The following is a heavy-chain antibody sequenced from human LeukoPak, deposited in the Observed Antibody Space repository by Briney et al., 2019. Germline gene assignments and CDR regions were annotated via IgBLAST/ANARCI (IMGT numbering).Heavy chain of an antibody. CDR2: ISGSGGST. V-gene: IGHV3-23*01. CDR1: GFTFSSYG. CDR3: ARGGYDSSGYYQYYFDY. J-gene: IGHJ4*02. Sequence: QPGRSLRLSCAASGFTFSSYGMHWVRQAPGKGLEWVSAISGSGGSTYYADSVKGRFTISRDNSKNTLYLQMSSLRAEDTAVYYCARGGYDSSGYYQYYFDYWGQGTLVTVSS. D-gene: IGHD3-22*01.